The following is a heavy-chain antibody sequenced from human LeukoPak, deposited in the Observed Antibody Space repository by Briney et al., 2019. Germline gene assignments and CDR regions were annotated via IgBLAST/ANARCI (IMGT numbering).Heavy chain of an antibody. CDR1: GFTFSNYA. CDR2: ISGSGGST. V-gene: IGHV3-23*01. D-gene: IGHD2-15*01. CDR3: AKGEGGGGSAADY. J-gene: IGHJ4*02. Sequence: GGSLRLSCAASGFTFSNYALTWVRQAPGKGLEWVSSISGSGGSTYYADSVKGRLTSSRDNSKNTLYLQMNSLRAEDTAVYYCAKGEGGGGSAADYWGQGTLVTVSS.